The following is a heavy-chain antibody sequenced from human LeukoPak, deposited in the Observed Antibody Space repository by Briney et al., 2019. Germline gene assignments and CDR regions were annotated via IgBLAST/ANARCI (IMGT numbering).Heavy chain of an antibody. J-gene: IGHJ5*02. CDR1: RFTSSSYA. CDR2: ISGSGGST. Sequence: GGSLRLSCAASRFTSSSYAMSWVRQAPGKGLEWVSVISGSGGSTYYADAVKGRFTISRDNSKNTLYLQMNSLRAEDTAVYYCAKGVVVVVAATTPYNWFDPWGQGTLVTVSS. D-gene: IGHD2-15*01. CDR3: AKGVVVVVAATTPYNWFDP. V-gene: IGHV3-23*01.